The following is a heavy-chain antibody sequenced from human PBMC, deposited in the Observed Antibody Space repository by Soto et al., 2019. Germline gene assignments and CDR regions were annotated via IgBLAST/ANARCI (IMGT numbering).Heavy chain of an antibody. CDR1: GDSLGTPHSY. V-gene: IGHV4-39*01. Sequence: SETLSLTCTVSGDSLGTPHSYWAWIRQSPGKGLEWIGNIHYSRSTYYMPSLRSRVTLSVDTSKNQFSLRLTSVTAEDTAVYYCARHEGNGNVWPLDYWGQGILVTVSS. J-gene: IGHJ4*02. D-gene: IGHD2-8*01. CDR3: ARHEGNGNVWPLDY. CDR2: IHYSRST.